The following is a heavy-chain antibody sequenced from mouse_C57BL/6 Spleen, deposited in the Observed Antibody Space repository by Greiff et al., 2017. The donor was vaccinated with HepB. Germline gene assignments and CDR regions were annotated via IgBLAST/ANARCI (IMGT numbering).Heavy chain of an antibody. CDR3: AREGLTVVPYYFDY. D-gene: IGHD1-1*01. CDR1: GYAFSSSW. J-gene: IGHJ2*01. Sequence: QVQLQQSGPELVKPGASVKISCKASGYAFSSSWMNWVKQRPGKGLEWIGRIYPGDGDTNYNGKFKGKATLTADKSSSTAYMQLSSLTSEDSAVYFCAREGLTVVPYYFDYWGQGTTLTVSS. CDR2: IYPGDGDT. V-gene: IGHV1-82*01.